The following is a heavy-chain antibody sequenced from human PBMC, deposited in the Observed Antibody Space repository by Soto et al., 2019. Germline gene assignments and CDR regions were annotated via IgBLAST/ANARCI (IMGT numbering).Heavy chain of an antibody. CDR3: ARQLIY. J-gene: IGHJ4*02. V-gene: IGHV4-59*08. CDR2: IYDSGST. Sequence: SETLSLTCTVSGGSISSSYWSWIRQPPGKGLEWTGYIYDSGSTYYNSSLKSRVTMSVDTSKNQFSLKLSSVTAADTAVYYCARQLIYWAQRTPVTVSS. D-gene: IGHD6-13*01. CDR1: GGSISSSY.